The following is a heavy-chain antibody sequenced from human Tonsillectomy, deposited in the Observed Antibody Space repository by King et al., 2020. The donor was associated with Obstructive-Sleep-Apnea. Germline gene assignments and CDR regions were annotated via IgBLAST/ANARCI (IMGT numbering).Heavy chain of an antibody. CDR1: GGSISTHY. V-gene: IGHV4-59*11. D-gene: IGHD2-21*02. CDR2: IYYSGST. CDR3: AREYCGDACSPRRPRTLAS. Sequence: VQLQESGPGLVKPSETLSLTCTVSGGSISTHYWSWLRRPPGKGLEWIGYIYYSGSTNYNPSLKSRISMSVDTSKNQFSLKLSSVTAADTAVYYCAREYCGDACSPRRPRTLASGGQGTLVPSPQ. J-gene: IGHJ4*02.